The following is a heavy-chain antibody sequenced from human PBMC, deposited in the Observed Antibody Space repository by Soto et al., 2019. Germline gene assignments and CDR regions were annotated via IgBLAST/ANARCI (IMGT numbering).Heavy chain of an antibody. V-gene: IGHV6-1*01. J-gene: IGHJ3*02. CDR2: TYYRSKWKT. CDR1: GDSVSSNSAA. CDR3: ARGDVIDI. Sequence: LSLTCAISGDSVSSNSAAWNWVRQSPSRGLEWLGRTYYRSKWKTDYAVSVRGRITINPDTSKNQFSLQLNSVTPGDTAVYYCARGDVIDIWGRGTMVTVSS.